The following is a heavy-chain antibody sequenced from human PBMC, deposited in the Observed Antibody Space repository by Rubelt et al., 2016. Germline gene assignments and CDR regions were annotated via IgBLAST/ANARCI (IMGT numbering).Heavy chain of an antibody. V-gene: IGHV4-38-2*02. J-gene: IGHJ4*02. D-gene: IGHD3-10*01. CDR2: IYHSGST. CDR1: GYSISSGYY. Sequence: QVQLQESGPGLVKPSETLSLTCTVSGYSISSGYYWGWIRQPPGKGLEWIGSIYHSGSTYYNPSLKRRVTISVDTSKNPFSLKLSSVTAADTAVYYCARDLPPMVRGVKDYWGQGTLVTVSS. CDR3: ARDLPPMVRGVKDY.